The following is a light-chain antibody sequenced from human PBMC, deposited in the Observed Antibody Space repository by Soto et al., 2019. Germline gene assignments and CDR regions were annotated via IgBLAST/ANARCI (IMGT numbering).Light chain of an antibody. CDR2: GAS. Sequence: EIVFTQSPGTLSLSPGERATLSCRASQSVGSSHLAWYQQKPGQAPSLLMYGASSRATGIPDRFSGSGSGTDFTLTISRLEPEEFAVYYCKQYGSAPWTFGQGTKV. CDR1: QSVGSSH. J-gene: IGKJ1*01. V-gene: IGKV3-20*01. CDR3: KQYGSAPWT.